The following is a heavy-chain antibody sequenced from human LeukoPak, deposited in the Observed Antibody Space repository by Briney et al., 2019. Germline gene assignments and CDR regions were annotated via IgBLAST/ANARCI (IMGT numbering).Heavy chain of an antibody. D-gene: IGHD6-13*01. CDR1: GYTFTSYD. J-gene: IGHJ4*02. V-gene: IGHV1-8*01. CDR2: MNPNSGNT. Sequence: ASVKVSCKASGYTFTSYDINWVRQAPGQGLEWMGWMNPNSGNTDYAQKFQGRVTMTRNTSIRTAYMQLSSLRSEDTAVYYCARGGREGIAAAGVHFDYWGQGTLVTVSS. CDR3: ARGGREGIAAAGVHFDY.